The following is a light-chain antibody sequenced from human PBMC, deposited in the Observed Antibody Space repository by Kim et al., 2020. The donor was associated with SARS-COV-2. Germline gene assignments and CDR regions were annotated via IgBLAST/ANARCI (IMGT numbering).Light chain of an antibody. Sequence: SYELTQPPSVSVSPGQTASITCSGDKLGDKYACWYQQKPGQSPVLVIYQDSKRPSGIPERFSGSNSGNTATLTISGTQAMDEADYCCQAWDSSTGVVFGGGTQLTVL. CDR2: QDS. V-gene: IGLV3-1*01. CDR1: KLGDKY. CDR3: QAWDSSTGVV. J-gene: IGLJ2*01.